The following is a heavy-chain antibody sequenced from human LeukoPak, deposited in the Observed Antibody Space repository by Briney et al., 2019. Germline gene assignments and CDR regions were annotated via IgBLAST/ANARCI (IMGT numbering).Heavy chain of an antibody. Sequence: ASVQVSCKASGYTFTGYYMHWVRQAPGQGLEWVGWINPNSGATNYAQKFQGRVTMTRDTSISTAYMDLSRLRSDDTAVYYCAREYISSASEYFQHWGQGTLVTVSS. CDR2: INPNSGAT. V-gene: IGHV1-2*02. CDR1: GYTFTGYY. CDR3: AREYISSASEYFQH. J-gene: IGHJ1*01. D-gene: IGHD6-13*01.